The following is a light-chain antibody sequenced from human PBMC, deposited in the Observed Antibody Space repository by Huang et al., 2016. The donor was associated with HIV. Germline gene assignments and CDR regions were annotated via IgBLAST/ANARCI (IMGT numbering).Light chain of an antibody. CDR1: QSVSTN. CDR3: QQYNSWPPYT. CDR2: HVS. Sequence: EIVMTQSPATLSVSPGERATLSCRASQSVSTNLAWYQQKPGQAPRLLINHVSTRATGTPARFRSMGSGAGTECTLTISSLQSEDFAVYYCQQYNSWPPYTFGQGTKLEIK. V-gene: IGKV3-15*01. J-gene: IGKJ2*01.